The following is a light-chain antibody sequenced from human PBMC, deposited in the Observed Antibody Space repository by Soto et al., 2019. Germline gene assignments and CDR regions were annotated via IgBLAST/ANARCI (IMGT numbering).Light chain of an antibody. J-gene: IGKJ1*01. CDR2: GAS. Sequence: EIVMTQSPATLSVSPGARATLSCRASQSVSSNLAWYQQKPGQAPRLLIYGASTRATGIPARFSGSGSGTEFTLTISSLQSEDFAVYYCQQYNNWPRGTFGQGTKVDI. V-gene: IGKV3-15*01. CDR3: QQYNNWPRGT. CDR1: QSVSSN.